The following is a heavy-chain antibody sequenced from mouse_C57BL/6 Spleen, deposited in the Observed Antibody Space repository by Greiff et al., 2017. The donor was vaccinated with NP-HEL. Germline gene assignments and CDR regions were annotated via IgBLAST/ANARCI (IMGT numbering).Heavy chain of an antibody. CDR1: GYAFSSYW. Sequence: VQLQQSGAELVKPGASVKISCKASGYAFSSYWMNWVKQRPGKGLEWIGQIYPGDGDTTYNGKFKGKATLTADKPSSTAYMQLSSLTSEDSAVYCCARGVTAPFFDYWGQGTTLTVSS. CDR2: IYPGDGDT. V-gene: IGHV1-80*01. D-gene: IGHD1-2*01. CDR3: ARGVTAPFFDY. J-gene: IGHJ2*01.